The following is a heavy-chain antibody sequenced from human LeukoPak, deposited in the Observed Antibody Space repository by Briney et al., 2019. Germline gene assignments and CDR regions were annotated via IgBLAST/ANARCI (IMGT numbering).Heavy chain of an antibody. CDR1: GGSISSSSYY. D-gene: IGHD6-13*01. J-gene: IGHJ4*02. V-gene: IGHV4-39*01. CDR2: IYYSGSA. CDR3: ARHSGSSWYFFDY. Sequence: SETLSLTCTVSGGSISSSSYYWGWIRQPPGKGLEWIGSIYYSGSAYYSPSLKSRVTISVDTSKNQFSLKLSSVTAADTAVYYCARHSGSSWYFFDYWGQGTLVTVSS.